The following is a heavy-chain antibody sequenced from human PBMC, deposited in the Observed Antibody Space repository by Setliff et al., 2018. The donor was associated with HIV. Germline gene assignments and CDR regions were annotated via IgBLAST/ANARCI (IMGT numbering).Heavy chain of an antibody. CDR2: IYYSGTT. Sequence: NPSETLSLTCTVSGDSISSSTFYWGWIRQPPGKGLEWIGSIYYSGTTYYNPSLKSRVTISVDTSKKQFSLKLSSVTAADTAVYYCARAITFHDAFDIWGQGTMVTVSS. CDR3: ARAITFHDAFDI. J-gene: IGHJ3*02. CDR1: GDSISSSTFY. D-gene: IGHD1-20*01. V-gene: IGHV4-39*07.